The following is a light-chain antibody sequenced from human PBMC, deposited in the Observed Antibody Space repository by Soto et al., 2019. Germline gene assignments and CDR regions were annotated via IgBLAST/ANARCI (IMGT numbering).Light chain of an antibody. CDR3: QQASSSPPLFT. Sequence: DIQMTQSPSSVSASVGDRVTITCRASRVISSWLAWYQQKPGKAPKLLIYAASSLQSGVPSRFSGSGSGPDFTLTISSLQPEDFATYYCQQASSSPPLFTFGPGTKVDIK. J-gene: IGKJ3*01. V-gene: IGKV1-12*01. CDR2: AAS. CDR1: RVISSW.